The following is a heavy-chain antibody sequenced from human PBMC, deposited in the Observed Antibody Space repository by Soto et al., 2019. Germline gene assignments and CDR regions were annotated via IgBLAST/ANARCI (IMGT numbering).Heavy chain of an antibody. CDR3: AKAHSSGYIFDY. J-gene: IGHJ4*02. CDR1: GFTFSSYA. D-gene: IGHD3-22*01. Sequence: VVSLRISCAASGFTFSSYAMSWVRQAPGKGLEWVSAISGSGGSTYYADSVKGRFTISRDNSKNTLYLQMNSLRAEDTAVYYCAKAHSSGYIFDYWGQGTLVTVSS. CDR2: ISGSGGST. V-gene: IGHV3-23*01.